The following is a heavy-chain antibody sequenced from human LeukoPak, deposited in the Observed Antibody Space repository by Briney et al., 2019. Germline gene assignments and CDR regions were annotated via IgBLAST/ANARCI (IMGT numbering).Heavy chain of an antibody. CDR2: ISHSDDST. J-gene: IGHJ5*02. V-gene: IGHV3-23*01. CDR1: GFLFHVYT. Sequence: GGSLRLSCRTSGFLFHVYTMTWVRQTPGKGLEWISSISHSDDSTYYADSVKGRFTISRDNSKDTVYLQMNSLRVDDTALYHCAESYDTSTSPDHWGQGILVSVSS. D-gene: IGHD3-3*01. CDR3: AESYDTSTSPDH.